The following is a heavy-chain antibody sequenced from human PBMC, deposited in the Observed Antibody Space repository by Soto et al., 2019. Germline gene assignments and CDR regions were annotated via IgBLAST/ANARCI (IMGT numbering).Heavy chain of an antibody. J-gene: IGHJ4*02. Sequence: EVQLLESGGGLVQPGGSLRLSCAASGFTFSTYAMSWVRQAPGKGLEWVSVIGGSGSTTNYADSVKGRFTVSRDNSKNTRYLQLNSLRAEDTAVYYCAKDLGGYFDYWGQGTLVTVSS. CDR2: IGGSGSTT. CDR1: GFTFSTYA. D-gene: IGHD3-16*01. CDR3: AKDLGGYFDY. V-gene: IGHV3-23*01.